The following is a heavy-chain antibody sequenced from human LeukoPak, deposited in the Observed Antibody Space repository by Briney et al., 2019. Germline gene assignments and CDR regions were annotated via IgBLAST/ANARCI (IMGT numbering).Heavy chain of an antibody. J-gene: IGHJ4*02. CDR3: ARDGGSGAAGFDY. CDR1: GFTFSSYS. D-gene: IGHD6-13*01. Sequence: GGSLRLSCSASGFTFSSYSMNWVRQAPGKGLEWVSSISSSSSYIYYADSVKGRFTISRDNAKNSLYLQMNSLRAEDTAVYYCARDGGSGAAGFDYWGQGTLVTVSS. CDR2: ISSSSSYI. V-gene: IGHV3-21*01.